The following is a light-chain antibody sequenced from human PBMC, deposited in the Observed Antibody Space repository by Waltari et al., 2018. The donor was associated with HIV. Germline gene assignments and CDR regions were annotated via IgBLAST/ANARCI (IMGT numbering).Light chain of an antibody. CDR3: QTWGTGIQV. CDR1: SGHSSYA. CDR2: LNSDGSH. Sequence: HLVLTQSPSASASLGASVRLTCTLSSGHSSYAIAWHQQQPETGPRFLMKLNSDGSHNTGDGVPDRFSGSSSGAERYLTITSLQSDDEADDYCQTWGTGIQVFGGGTKLTVL. J-gene: IGLJ3*02. V-gene: IGLV4-69*01.